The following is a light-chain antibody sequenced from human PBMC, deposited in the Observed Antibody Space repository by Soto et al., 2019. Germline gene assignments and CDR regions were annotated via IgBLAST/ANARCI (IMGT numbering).Light chain of an antibody. J-gene: IGLJ2*01. Sequence: SYELTQPPSVSVSPGQTASITCSGDQLGDKYDCWYQQKPGQSPVLVIYQDSKRPSGIPERFSGSNSGNTATLTISGTQAMDEADYYCQAWDSSTAVFGGGTKVTVL. CDR3: QAWDSSTAV. CDR2: QDS. V-gene: IGLV3-1*01. CDR1: QLGDKY.